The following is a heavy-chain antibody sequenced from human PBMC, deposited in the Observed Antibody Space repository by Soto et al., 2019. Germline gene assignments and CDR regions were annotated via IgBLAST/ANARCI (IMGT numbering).Heavy chain of an antibody. Sequence: PGGSLRLSCTTSGFTFGDYALSWVRQAPGKGLEWVGFIRRNAYGGTTDYAASVKGRFTISRDDSKSIAYLQMNSLRTEDTALYYCTRASSLDFDFWGQGXLVTVYS. CDR2: IRRNAYGGTT. CDR1: GFTFGDYA. V-gene: IGHV3-49*04. J-gene: IGHJ4*02. CDR3: TRASSLDFDF. D-gene: IGHD3-16*01.